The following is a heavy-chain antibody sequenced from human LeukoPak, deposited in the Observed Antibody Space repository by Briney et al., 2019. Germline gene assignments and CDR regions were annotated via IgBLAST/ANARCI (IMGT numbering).Heavy chain of an antibody. V-gene: IGHV4-34*01. CDR1: GGSFSGYY. Sequence: SETLSLTCAVYGGSFSGYYCSWIRQPPGKGLEWIGEINHSGSTNYNPSLKSRVTISVDTSKNQFSLKLSSVTAADTAVYYCARLALKEHSGYGGDYWGQGTLVTVSS. J-gene: IGHJ4*02. D-gene: IGHD5-12*01. CDR2: INHSGST. CDR3: ARLALKEHSGYGGDY.